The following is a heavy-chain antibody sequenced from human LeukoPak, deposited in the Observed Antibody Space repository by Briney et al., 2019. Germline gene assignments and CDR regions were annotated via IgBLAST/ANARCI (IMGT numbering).Heavy chain of an antibody. CDR2: IYSSGSN. J-gene: IGHJ4*02. V-gene: IGHV4-4*07. CDR1: GGSISGYF. Sequence: TETLSLTCTVSGGSISGYFWTWIRQPAGKGLEWIGRIYSSGSNNYNPSLKSRVTMSLDTSKNHFSLNLTSVTAADTAVYYCAREPTSGREPTSGRPLDYWGQGTLVTVSS. CDR3: AREPTSGREPTSGRPLDY. D-gene: IGHD5-12*01.